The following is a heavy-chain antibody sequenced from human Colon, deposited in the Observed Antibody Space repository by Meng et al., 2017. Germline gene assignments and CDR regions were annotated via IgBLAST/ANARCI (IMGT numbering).Heavy chain of an antibody. CDR1: GVSISSRSYY. J-gene: IGHJ4*02. Sequence: QLQLQESGPGLVKPSETLSLTCNVSGVSISSRSYYWGWIRQPPGKGLEWIGSIYYSGNTHYNPSLKSRVTMSVDTSKNQFSLKLSSVSAADTAVYYCASSSGWWRLDSWGQGTLVTVSS. CDR3: ASSSGWWRLDS. CDR2: IYYSGNT. D-gene: IGHD6-19*01. V-gene: IGHV4-39*01.